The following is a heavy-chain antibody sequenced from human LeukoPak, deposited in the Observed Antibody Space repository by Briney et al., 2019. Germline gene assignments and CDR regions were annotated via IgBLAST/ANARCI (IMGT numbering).Heavy chain of an antibody. V-gene: IGHV3-11*01. CDR3: ARARSYYYDSSGYYGGAGY. CDR2: ISSSGSTI. J-gene: IGHJ4*02. D-gene: IGHD3-22*01. Sequence: GGSLRLSCAASGFTFSDYYMSWIRQAPGKGLEWVSYISSSGSTIYYADSVKGRFTISRDNARNSLYLQMNSLRAEDTAVYYCARARSYYYDSSGYYGGAGYWGQGTLVTVSS. CDR1: GFTFSDYY.